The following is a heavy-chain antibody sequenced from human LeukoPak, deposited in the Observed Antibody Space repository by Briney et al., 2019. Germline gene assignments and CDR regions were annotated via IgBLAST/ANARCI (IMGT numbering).Heavy chain of an antibody. CDR3: AKAAGAFDI. D-gene: IGHD6-13*01. CDR1: GFIFSNYG. V-gene: IGHV3-7*03. J-gene: IGHJ3*02. CDR2: IKQDGSEK. Sequence: PGGSLRLSCAASGFIFSNYGMDWVRQAPGKGLEWVANIKQDGSEKYYVDSVKGRFTIPRDNAKNTLYLQMNSLRAEDTAVYYCAKAAGAFDIWGQGTMVTVSS.